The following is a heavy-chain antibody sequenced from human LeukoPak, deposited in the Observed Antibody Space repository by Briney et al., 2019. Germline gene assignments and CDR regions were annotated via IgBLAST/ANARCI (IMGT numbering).Heavy chain of an antibody. CDR1: GVSIISSNYY. V-gene: IGHV4-39*01. D-gene: IGHD6-13*01. Sequence: PSETLSLTCTVSGVSIISSNYYWGWFRQPPGKGLEWIASVFYTGSTRHNPSLKSRVTISADTSKNEFSLNLSSVTAEDTAVYYCARRLGSSADGILKYYFDYWGQGTLVTVSS. J-gene: IGHJ4*02. CDR3: ARRLGSSADGILKYYFDY. CDR2: VFYTGST.